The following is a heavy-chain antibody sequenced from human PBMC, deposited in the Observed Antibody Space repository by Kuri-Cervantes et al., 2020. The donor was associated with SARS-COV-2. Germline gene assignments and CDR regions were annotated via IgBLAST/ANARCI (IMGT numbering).Heavy chain of an antibody. D-gene: IGHD2-15*01. Sequence: SCTVSGGSISSYYWSWIRQPPGKGLEWIGSIYHSGSTYYNPSLKSRVTISVDTSKNQFSLKLSSVTAADTAVYYCAREGGSRYHDAFDIWGQGTMVTVSS. J-gene: IGHJ3*02. CDR1: GGSISSYY. CDR2: IYHSGST. CDR3: AREGGSRYHDAFDI. V-gene: IGHV4-38-2*02.